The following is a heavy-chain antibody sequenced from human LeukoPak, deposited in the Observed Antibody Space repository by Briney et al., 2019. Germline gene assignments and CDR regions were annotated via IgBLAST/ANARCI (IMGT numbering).Heavy chain of an antibody. V-gene: IGHV1-2*06. CDR3: ARVIYRYSIVGLDY. CDR1: GYTFTGYY. D-gene: IGHD1-26*01. J-gene: IGHJ4*02. CDR2: INPNSGGT. Sequence: ASVKVSCNASGYTFTGYYMHWVRQAPGQGLEWMGRINPNSGGTNYAQKFQGRVTMTRDTSISTAYMELSRLRSDDTAVYYCARVIYRYSIVGLDYWGQGTLVTVSS.